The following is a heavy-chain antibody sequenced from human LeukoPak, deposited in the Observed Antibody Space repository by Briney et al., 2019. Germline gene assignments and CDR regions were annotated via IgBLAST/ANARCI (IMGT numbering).Heavy chain of an antibody. CDR2: ISGSGGST. CDR1: GFTFSSYA. Sequence: LPGGSLRLSCAASGFTFSSYAMSWVRQAPGKGLEWVSAISGSGGSTYYADSVKGRFTISRDNSKNTLYLQMNSLRAEDTAVYYCAKGRGYDSSGRDAFDIWGQGTMVTVSS. CDR3: AKGRGYDSSGRDAFDI. J-gene: IGHJ3*02. D-gene: IGHD3-22*01. V-gene: IGHV3-23*01.